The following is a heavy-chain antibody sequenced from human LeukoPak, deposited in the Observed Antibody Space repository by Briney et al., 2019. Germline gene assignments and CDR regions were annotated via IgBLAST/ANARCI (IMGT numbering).Heavy chain of an antibody. CDR3: AAMGMDFDY. V-gene: IGHV3-21*01. Sequence: GGSLRLSCAASGLNFRDYYMNWVRQAPGKGLEWVSSISSSSSYIYYADSVKGRFTISRDNAKNSLYLQMNSLRAEDTAVYYCAAMGMDFDYWGQGTLVTVSS. CDR1: GLNFRDYY. J-gene: IGHJ4*02. CDR2: ISSSSSYI. D-gene: IGHD1-26*01.